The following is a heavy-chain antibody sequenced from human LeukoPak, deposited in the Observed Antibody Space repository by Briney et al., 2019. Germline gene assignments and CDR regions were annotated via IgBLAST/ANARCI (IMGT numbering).Heavy chain of an antibody. D-gene: IGHD3-9*01. J-gene: IGHJ6*02. V-gene: IGHV4-30-4*01. CDR2: IYYSGST. CDR3: ARDGVLRYFDWRNGMDV. Sequence: PSETLSLTCTVSGGSISSGDYYWSWIRQPPGKGLEWIGYIYYSGSTYYNPSLKSRVTISVDTSKNQFSLKLCSVTAADTAVYYCARDGVLRYFDWRNGMDVWGQGTTVTVSS. CDR1: GGSISSGDYY.